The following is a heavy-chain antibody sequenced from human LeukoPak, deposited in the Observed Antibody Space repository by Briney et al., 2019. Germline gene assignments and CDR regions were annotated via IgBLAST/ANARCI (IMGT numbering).Heavy chain of an antibody. CDR3: ARASRRGYSYRLHP. CDR2: INHSGST. CDR1: GGSFSGYY. D-gene: IGHD5-18*01. Sequence: PSETLSLTCAVYGGSFSGYYWSWIRQPPGKGLEWIGEINHSGSTNYNTSLKSRVTISVDTSKNQFSLKLSSVTAAGTAVCYCARASRRGYSYRLHPWGRETLVTVSS. J-gene: IGHJ5*02. V-gene: IGHV4-34*01.